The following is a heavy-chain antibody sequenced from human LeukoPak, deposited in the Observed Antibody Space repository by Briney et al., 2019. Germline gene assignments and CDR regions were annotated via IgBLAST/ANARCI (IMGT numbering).Heavy chain of an antibody. CDR1: GYTLTELS. J-gene: IGHJ5*02. CDR2: INPNSGGT. V-gene: IGHV1-2*04. Sequence: ASVKVSCEVSGYTLTELSMHWVRQAPGQGLEWMGWINPNSGGTNYAQKFQGWVTMTRDTSISTAYMELSRLRSDDTAVYYCARAPYGSGSENNWFDPWGQGTLVTVSS. CDR3: ARAPYGSGSENNWFDP. D-gene: IGHD3-10*01.